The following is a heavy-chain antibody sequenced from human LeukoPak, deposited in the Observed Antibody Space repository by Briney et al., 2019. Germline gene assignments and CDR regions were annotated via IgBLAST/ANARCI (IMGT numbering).Heavy chain of an antibody. Sequence: PGGSLRLSCAASGFIFSSYSMNWVRQAPGKGLEWVSSISSSSNYIYYADSVKGRFTISRDNAKNSLYLQMNSLRAEDTAVYYCARSVSGTPKSIWSGYSISDAFDIWGQGTMVTVSS. D-gene: IGHD3-3*01. CDR1: GFIFSSYS. CDR3: ARSVSGTPKSIWSGYSISDAFDI. J-gene: IGHJ3*02. V-gene: IGHV3-21*01. CDR2: ISSSSNYI.